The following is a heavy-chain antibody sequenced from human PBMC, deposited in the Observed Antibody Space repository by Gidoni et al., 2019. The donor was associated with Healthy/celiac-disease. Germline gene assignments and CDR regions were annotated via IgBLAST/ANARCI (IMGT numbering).Heavy chain of an antibody. D-gene: IGHD3-22*01. Sequence: EVQLVESGGGLVQPGGSLTLSCAASGFTFSGSAMPWVRQASGKGLGWVGGMRSKANSDAKGYAASVKGRVNISRDDSKNTSYLQMNSLKTEDRAVYYCTSQTEIYYYDSSGDYPFDYWGQGTLVTVSS. CDR2: MRSKANSDAK. J-gene: IGHJ4*02. CDR3: TSQTEIYYYDSSGDYPFDY. V-gene: IGHV3-73*01. CDR1: GFTFSGSA.